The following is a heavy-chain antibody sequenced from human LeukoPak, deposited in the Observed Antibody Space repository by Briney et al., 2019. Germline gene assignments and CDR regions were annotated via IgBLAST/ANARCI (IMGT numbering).Heavy chain of an antibody. CDR1: GFNFRAYW. Sequence: GGSLRLSCTTSGFNFRAYWMAWVRQAPGKGLEWVSAISGSGGSTYYADSVKGRFTISRDNSKNTLYLQMNSLRAEDTAVYYCAHDKGVVPAALFDYWGQGTLVTVSS. V-gene: IGHV3-23*01. D-gene: IGHD2-2*01. CDR2: ISGSGGST. J-gene: IGHJ4*02. CDR3: AHDKGVVPAALFDY.